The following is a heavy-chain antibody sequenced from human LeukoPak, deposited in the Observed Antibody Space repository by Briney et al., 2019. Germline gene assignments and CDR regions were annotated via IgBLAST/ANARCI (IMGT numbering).Heavy chain of an antibody. V-gene: IGHV1-18*01. D-gene: IGHD3-22*01. Sequence: GASVKVSCKASGYTFTSYGISWVRQAPGQGLEWMGWISAYNGNTNYAQKLQGRVTMTTDTSTSTAYMELRSLRSDDTAVYYCANRDDSSGYYYYFDYWGQGTLVSVSS. CDR1: GYTFTSYG. J-gene: IGHJ4*02. CDR2: ISAYNGNT. CDR3: ANRDDSSGYYYYFDY.